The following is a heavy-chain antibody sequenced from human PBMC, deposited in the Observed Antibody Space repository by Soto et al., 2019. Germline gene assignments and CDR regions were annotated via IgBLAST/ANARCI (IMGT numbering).Heavy chain of an antibody. CDR1: GDTFTTNS. CDR3: ARGLLYATTYFDY. Sequence: QVQLVQSGAEVKKPGSSVKVSCKASGDTFTTNSLNWVRQAPGQGLEWMGGIIPVVGTTKYAQKYQDRVTITGDKSTNTAYMELSSLRSDDTAVYYCARGLLYATTYFDYCGQGTPGTVSS. D-gene: IGHD2-8*01. CDR2: IIPVVGTT. J-gene: IGHJ4*02. V-gene: IGHV1-69*06.